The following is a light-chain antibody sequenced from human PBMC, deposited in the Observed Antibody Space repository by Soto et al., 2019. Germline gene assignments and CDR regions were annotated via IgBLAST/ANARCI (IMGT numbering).Light chain of an antibody. J-gene: IGKJ3*01. CDR3: QQYNSYSTFA. CDR2: DAS. V-gene: IGKV1-5*01. Sequence: DIQMTQSPSTLSASVGDRVTITCRASQSISSWLAWYQQKPGKAPKLLIYDASSLESGVPSRFSGSGSGTEFTLTISSLQPYDFATYYCQQYNSYSTFAFGPGTKVDIK. CDR1: QSISSW.